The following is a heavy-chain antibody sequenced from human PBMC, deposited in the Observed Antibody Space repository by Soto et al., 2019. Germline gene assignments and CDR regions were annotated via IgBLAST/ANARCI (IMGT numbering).Heavy chain of an antibody. Sequence: ASVKVSCKASGYMFTNYGITWVRQAPGQGLEWMGWINGDNGNTNYAQSLQGRVTMTIDTSTSTAYMELRSLRSDDTAVYYCARVWGEFFRHFGIDVWGQGTTVTVSS. CDR1: GYMFTNYG. CDR2: INGDNGNT. CDR3: ARVWGEFFRHFGIDV. D-gene: IGHD3-16*01. V-gene: IGHV1-18*01. J-gene: IGHJ6*02.